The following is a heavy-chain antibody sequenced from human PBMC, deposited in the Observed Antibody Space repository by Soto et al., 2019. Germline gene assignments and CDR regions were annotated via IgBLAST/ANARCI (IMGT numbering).Heavy chain of an antibody. Sequence: HPGGSLRLSCTASGFTFSSYSMNWVRQAPGKGLEWVSYISGSSSTIYYADSVKGRFTIFRDNARNSLYLQMNGLRDEDTAVYYCAGDPQDIAVVSAALTAFYYYGMDVWGQGTTVTVSS. CDR2: ISGSSSTI. CDR3: AGDPQDIAVVSAALTAFYYYGMDV. D-gene: IGHD2-2*01. J-gene: IGHJ6*02. CDR1: GFTFSSYS. V-gene: IGHV3-48*02.